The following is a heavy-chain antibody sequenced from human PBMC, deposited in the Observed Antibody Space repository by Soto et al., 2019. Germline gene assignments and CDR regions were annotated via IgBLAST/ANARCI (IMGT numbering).Heavy chain of an antibody. J-gene: IGHJ4*02. Sequence: ASVKVSCKASGYTFTSYGISWVRQTPGQGLEWMGWINIYNGNTNDAQMLQGRVTLTTDTFTSTVYMELRGLRPDDTAVYYCAREATSSVWYYFDSWGQGTPVTVSS. CDR1: GYTFTSYG. V-gene: IGHV1-18*01. D-gene: IGHD6-19*01. CDR3: AREATSSVWYYFDS. CDR2: INIYNGNT.